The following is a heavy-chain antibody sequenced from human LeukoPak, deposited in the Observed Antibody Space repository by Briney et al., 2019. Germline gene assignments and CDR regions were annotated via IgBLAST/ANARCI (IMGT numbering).Heavy chain of an antibody. V-gene: IGHV3-21*01. CDR1: GFSLSIYD. Sequence: GGSLRLSCAASGFSLSIYDMVWVRQAPGKGLEWIASTGLSSSYIGYTDSVKGRFTISRDNGENSVYLQMNSLRAEDTAVYFCARERSYCSGATCSLDLWGQGTLVTVSS. CDR3: ARERSYCSGATCSLDL. CDR2: TGLSSSYI. D-gene: IGHD2-15*01. J-gene: IGHJ5*02.